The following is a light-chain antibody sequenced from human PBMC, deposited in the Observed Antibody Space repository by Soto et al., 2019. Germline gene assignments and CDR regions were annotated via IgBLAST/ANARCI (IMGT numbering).Light chain of an antibody. CDR1: QSVSSN. J-gene: IGKJ1*01. CDR3: QQYNNWPPT. V-gene: IGKV3-15*01. Sequence: EIVMTQSPATLSVSPGERATLSCRASQSVSSNLAWYQQKPGQAPRLLIYDASTRATGIPARFSGSGSGTEFTLTISSLQSEDFAVYYCQQYNNWPPTFGQGTNVELK. CDR2: DAS.